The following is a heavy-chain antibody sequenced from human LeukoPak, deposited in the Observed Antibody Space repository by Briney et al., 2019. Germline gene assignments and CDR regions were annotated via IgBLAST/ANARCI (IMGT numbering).Heavy chain of an antibody. CDR3: ARVGSIAAAGTGLYYYYYMDV. D-gene: IGHD6-13*01. J-gene: IGHJ6*03. V-gene: IGHV3-74*03. Sequence: GGTLRLSCAAAGFTFSNYWMHWVRQAPGKGLVWVAAIKTDGSDMQYADSVKGRFAISRDNAKNTVYLQMNSLRAEDTAVYYCARVGSIAAAGTGLYYYYYMDVWGKGTTVTISS. CDR1: GFTFSNYW. CDR2: IKTDGSDM.